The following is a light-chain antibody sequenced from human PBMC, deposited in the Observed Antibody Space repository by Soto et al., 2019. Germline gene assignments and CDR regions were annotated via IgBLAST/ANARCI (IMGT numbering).Light chain of an antibody. CDR2: KAS. CDR1: QSISSW. CDR3: QQYYGTPT. J-gene: IGKJ1*01. Sequence: DIQMTQSPSTLSASVGDRVTITCRASQSISSWLAWYQQKPGKAPKLLIYKASSLVRGVPSKFSGRGSGTEFTLTISSLQAEDVAVYYCQQYYGTPTFGQGTKV. V-gene: IGKV1-5*03.